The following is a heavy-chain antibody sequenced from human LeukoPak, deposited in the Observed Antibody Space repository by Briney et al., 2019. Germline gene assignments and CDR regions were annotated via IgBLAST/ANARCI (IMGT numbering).Heavy chain of an antibody. J-gene: IGHJ4*02. CDR3: ARVRSSGEPHLDF. CDR2: ISHSGST. CDR1: GGSIRSEDHY. D-gene: IGHD3-10*01. V-gene: IGHV4-30-4*02. Sequence: SETLSLTCTVSGGSIRSEDHYWGWVRQPPGKGLEYIGYISHSGSTYYKPSLKSRLTVSMDTAKSQFSLRLSSVTAADTAVYYCARVRSSGEPHLDFWGQGTLVTVSS.